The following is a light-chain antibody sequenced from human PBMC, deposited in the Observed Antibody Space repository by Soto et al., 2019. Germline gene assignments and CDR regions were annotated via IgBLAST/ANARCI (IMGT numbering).Light chain of an antibody. Sequence: QSALTQPASVSGSLGQSITISCIGTSSDVGGNNYVSWYEQHPGKAAILMIYDVSNRPSRDSNRFSGSKSGNTASLTISGLQAEDEADYYCSSYTSSSTRVFGGGTKLTVL. J-gene: IGLJ2*01. CDR2: DVS. V-gene: IGLV2-14*01. CDR1: SSDVGGNNY. CDR3: SSYTSSSTRV.